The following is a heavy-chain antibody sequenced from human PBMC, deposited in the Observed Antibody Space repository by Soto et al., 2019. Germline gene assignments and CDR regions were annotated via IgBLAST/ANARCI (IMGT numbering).Heavy chain of an antibody. CDR1: GFTFSSYS. D-gene: IGHD6-19*01. CDR3: ARESGQQWLSTYYYYGMDV. J-gene: IGHJ6*02. Sequence: GGSLRLSCAASGFTFSSYSMNWVRQAPGKGLEWVSYISSSSSTIYYADSVKGRFTISRDNAKNSLYLQMNSLRDEDTAVYYCARESGQQWLSTYYYYGMDVWGQGTTVTVSS. CDR2: ISSSSSTI. V-gene: IGHV3-48*02.